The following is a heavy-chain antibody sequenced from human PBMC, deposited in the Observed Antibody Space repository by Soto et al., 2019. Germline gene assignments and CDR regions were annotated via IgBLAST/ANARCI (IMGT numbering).Heavy chain of an antibody. CDR2: MSGSGGST. CDR3: AKYLREIVGATGFDY. V-gene: IGHV3-23*01. Sequence: EVQLLESGGGLVQPGGSLRLSCAASGFTFSSYAMSWVRQAPGKGLEWVSAMSGSGGSTYYADSVKGRFTISTDNSKNTMNLPKSNLRGEETAVSYCAKYLREIVGATGFDYWGQGTLVTVSS. CDR1: GFTFSSYA. J-gene: IGHJ4*02. D-gene: IGHD1-26*01.